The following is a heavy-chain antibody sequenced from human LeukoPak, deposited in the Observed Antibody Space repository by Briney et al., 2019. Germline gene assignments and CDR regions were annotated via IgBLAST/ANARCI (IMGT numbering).Heavy chain of an antibody. Sequence: GASVKISCKTSGYTFTGNFMHWVRQAPGQGPEWMGWINPNNGDTNYAQKFQGRVTMTRVTSITTAYMELSSLRSEDMAVYYCARARYETRIWPKSRYDYYHYMDVWGKGTTVTVSS. D-gene: IGHD3-3*01. V-gene: IGHV1-2*02. CDR2: INPNNGDT. CDR3: ARARYETRIWPKSRYDYYHYMDV. J-gene: IGHJ6*03. CDR1: GYTFTGNF.